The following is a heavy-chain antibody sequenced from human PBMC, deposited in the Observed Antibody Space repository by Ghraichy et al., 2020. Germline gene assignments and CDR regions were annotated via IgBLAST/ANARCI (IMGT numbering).Heavy chain of an antibody. Sequence: GGSLRLSCAASGFTFSSNVMTWVRQVPGKGLEWVSVISGSGGSTYYADSVKGRFTISRDNSKNTLYLQMNTLRAEDTAVYYCAKNLGSSLWSGFDYWGQGTLVIVSS. D-gene: IGHD3-3*01. CDR1: GFTFSSNV. J-gene: IGHJ4*02. CDR3: AKNLGSSLWSGFDY. CDR2: ISGSGGST. V-gene: IGHV3-23*01.